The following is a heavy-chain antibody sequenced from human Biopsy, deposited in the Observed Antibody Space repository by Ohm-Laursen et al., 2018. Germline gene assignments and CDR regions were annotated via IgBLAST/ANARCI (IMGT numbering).Heavy chain of an antibody. D-gene: IGHD1-26*01. Sequence: SLRLSCTASGFTFSSYSMNRVRQAPGKGMEWISYIYGGGSPVSYADSVKGRFTISRDNAQNSLYLHMNSLRAEDTAVYYCARLNSGTYDASDLWGQGTMVIVSS. CDR2: IYGGGSPV. CDR3: ARLNSGTYDASDL. J-gene: IGHJ3*01. V-gene: IGHV3-48*03. CDR1: GFTFSSYS.